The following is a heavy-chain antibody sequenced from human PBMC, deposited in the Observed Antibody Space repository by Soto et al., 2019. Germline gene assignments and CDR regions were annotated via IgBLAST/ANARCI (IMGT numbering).Heavy chain of an antibody. J-gene: IGHJ3*02. CDR1: GVSLSSSSYWV. CDR3: ARPSNLAFDI. CDR2: IYSSGAT. Sequence: QLQLQESGPGLVKPSETLSLICTVSGVSLSSSSYWVWGWVRQPPGKELEWIGSIYSSGATYYNPSPMTRVSMSEDTAKNYFSLRLTSVTAADTAVYFCARPSNLAFDIWGQGTMVTVSS. V-gene: IGHV4-39*02.